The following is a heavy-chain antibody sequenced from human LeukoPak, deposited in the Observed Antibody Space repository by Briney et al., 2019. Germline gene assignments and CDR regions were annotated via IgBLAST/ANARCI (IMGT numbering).Heavy chain of an antibody. J-gene: IGHJ4*02. CDR3: ARDKEDYDILTGYYLGY. D-gene: IGHD3-9*01. CDR2: ISSSSSYI. V-gene: IGHV3-21*01. Sequence: GGSLRLSCAASGFTFSSYSMNWVRQAQGKGLEGVASISSSSSYICYADSVKGRFTISRDNAKNSLYLQMKSLRAEDTAVYYCARDKEDYDILTGYYLGYWGQGTLVTVSS. CDR1: GFTFSSYS.